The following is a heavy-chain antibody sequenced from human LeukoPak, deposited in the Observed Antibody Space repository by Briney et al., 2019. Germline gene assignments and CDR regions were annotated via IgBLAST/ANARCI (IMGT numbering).Heavy chain of an antibody. J-gene: IGHJ5*02. D-gene: IGHD3-22*01. CDR2: IIPIFGTA. V-gene: IGHV1-69*13. CDR1: GGTFSSYA. Sequence: RASVKVSCKASGGTFSSYAISWVRQAPGQGLEWMGGIIPIFGTANYAQKFQGRVTITADESTSTAYMELSSLRSEDTAVYYCARLEGDSSGYYHWGQGTLVTVSS. CDR3: ARLEGDSSGYYH.